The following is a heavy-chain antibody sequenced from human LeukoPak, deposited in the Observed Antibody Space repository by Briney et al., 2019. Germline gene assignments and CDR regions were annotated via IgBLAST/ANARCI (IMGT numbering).Heavy chain of an antibody. V-gene: IGHV5-51*01. Sequence: GESLKISYKGSGYSFTSYWIGWVRQMPGKGLEWMGIIYPGDSDTRYSPSFQGQITISADKSISTAYLQWSSLKASDTAMYYCARGGIAVANSNWFDPWGQGTLVTVSS. CDR3: ARGGIAVANSNWFDP. CDR2: IYPGDSDT. J-gene: IGHJ5*02. D-gene: IGHD6-19*01. CDR1: GYSFTSYW.